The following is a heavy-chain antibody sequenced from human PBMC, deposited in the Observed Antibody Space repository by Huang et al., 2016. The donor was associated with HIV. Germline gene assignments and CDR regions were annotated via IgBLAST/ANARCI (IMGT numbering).Heavy chain of an antibody. CDR3: ASRTTVTTTSNYHYFYMDV. CDR1: GGSISSSSYY. Sequence: QLQLQESGPGLVKPSETLSLTCTVSGGSISSSSYYWGWIRQSPGKGLEWIGSIYYIGNGDNNPSLKSRVTMSVDRSSNQFSLKMHSVTAADTAVYYCASRTTVTTTSNYHYFYMDVWGKGTTVSVSS. CDR2: IYYIGNG. D-gene: IGHD4-17*01. J-gene: IGHJ6*03. V-gene: IGHV4-39*01.